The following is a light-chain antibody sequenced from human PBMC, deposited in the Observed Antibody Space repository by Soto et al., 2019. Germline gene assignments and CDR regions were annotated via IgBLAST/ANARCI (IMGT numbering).Light chain of an antibody. Sequence: IHMTQSPSSLSASVGDRVTITCRASQSVNRWLAWYKQTPGKAPKLLILDASSLASGVPSRFRGSGSGTHFTLTISSLKPDDFETYYCQQYNTYLLTFGGGTKVDIK. CDR1: QSVNRW. CDR2: DAS. CDR3: QQYNTYLLT. V-gene: IGKV1-5*01. J-gene: IGKJ4*01.